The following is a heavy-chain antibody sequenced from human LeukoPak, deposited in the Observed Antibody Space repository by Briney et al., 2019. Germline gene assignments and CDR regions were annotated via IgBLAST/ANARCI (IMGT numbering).Heavy chain of an antibody. CDR1: GYSLSELC. CDR2: FDPEDGKT. CDR3: ARWFGEDYYGMDV. D-gene: IGHD3-10*01. Sequence: ASVKVSCKVSGYSLSELCMHWVRQAPGKGLEWMGGFDPEDGKTMYAPKFQARITISEDTSTDTAYMELSSLRSEDTAVYYCARWFGEDYYGMDVWGQGTTVTVSS. J-gene: IGHJ6*02. V-gene: IGHV1-24*01.